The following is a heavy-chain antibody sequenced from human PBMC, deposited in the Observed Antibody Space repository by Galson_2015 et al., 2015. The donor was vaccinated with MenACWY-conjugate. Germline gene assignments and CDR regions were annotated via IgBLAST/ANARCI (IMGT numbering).Heavy chain of an antibody. J-gene: IGHJ6*02. CDR2: INPSGGST. V-gene: IGHV1-46*01. Sequence: CKASGYTFTSYYMHWVRQAPGQGLEWMGIINPSGGSTSYAQKFQGRVTMTRDTSTSTVYMELSSLRSEDTAVYYCARDRAPYYYYYGMDVWGQGTTVTVSS. CDR3: ARDRAPYYYYYGMDV. CDR1: GYTFTSYY.